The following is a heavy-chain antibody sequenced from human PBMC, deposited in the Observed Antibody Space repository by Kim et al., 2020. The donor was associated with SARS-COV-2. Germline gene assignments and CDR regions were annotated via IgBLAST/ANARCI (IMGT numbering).Heavy chain of an antibody. CDR1: GDSVSSNDAA. J-gene: IGHJ4*02. CDR2: TYYRSKWNN. CDR3: VREVRARWVD. D-gene: IGHD3-10*01. Sequence: SQTLSLTCGISGDSVSSNDAAWHWIRQSPWRGLEWLGRTYYRSKWNNGYAVSVKSRITINPDTSKNHFSLQLDSVTPEDTAVYYCVREVRARWVDWGQGTLVTVSS. V-gene: IGHV6-1*01.